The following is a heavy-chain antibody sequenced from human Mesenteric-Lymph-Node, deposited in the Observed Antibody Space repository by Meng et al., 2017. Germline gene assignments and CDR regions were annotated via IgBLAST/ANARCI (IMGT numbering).Heavy chain of an antibody. Sequence: ASVKVSCKASGYTFTSYDINWVRQATGQGLEWMGWMNPNNGNTGYAQKFQGRVTMTRNTSISTAYMELSSLRSEDTAVYYCARAVTMVRGVISASPAGYWGQGTLVTVSS. J-gene: IGHJ4*02. CDR3: ARAVTMVRGVISASPAGY. CDR2: MNPNNGNT. D-gene: IGHD3-10*01. CDR1: GYTFTSYD. V-gene: IGHV1-8*01.